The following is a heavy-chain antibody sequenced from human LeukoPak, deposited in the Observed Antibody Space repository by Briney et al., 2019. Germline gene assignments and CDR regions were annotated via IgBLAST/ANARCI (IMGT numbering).Heavy chain of an antibody. V-gene: IGHV1-69*13. CDR3: ARARANAGYSGLDY. J-gene: IGHJ4*02. Sequence: SVKVSCKASGGTFSSYAISWVRQAPGQGFEWMGGIIPIFGTANYAQKFQGRVTITADESTSTAYMELSSLRSGDTAVYYCARARANAGYSGLDYWGQGTLVTVSS. CDR2: IIPIFGTA. CDR1: GGTFSSYA. D-gene: IGHD6-13*01.